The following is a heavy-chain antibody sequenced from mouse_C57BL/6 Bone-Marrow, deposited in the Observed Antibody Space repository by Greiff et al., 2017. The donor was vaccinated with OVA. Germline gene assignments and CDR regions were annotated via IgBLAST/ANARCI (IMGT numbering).Heavy chain of an antibody. CDR1: GYTFTSYW. J-gene: IGHJ2*01. V-gene: IGHV1-69*01. D-gene: IGHD1-1*02. CDR2: IDPSDSYT. CDR3: ARKDFYVHSGFDY. Sequence: VQLQQPGAELVMPGASVKLSCKASGYTFTSYWMHWVKRRPGQGLEWIGEIDPSDSYTNYNQKIKGKSTLTVDKSSSTAYMQLSSLTSEDSAVYYCARKDFYVHSGFDYWGQGTTLTVSS.